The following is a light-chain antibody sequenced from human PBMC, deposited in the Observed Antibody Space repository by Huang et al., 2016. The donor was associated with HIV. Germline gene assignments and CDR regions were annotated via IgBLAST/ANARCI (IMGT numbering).Light chain of an antibody. CDR2: KVS. CDR1: QSLVHSDGHTY. CDR3: MQGTFWYT. Sequence: DVVMTQYPVSLPVTLGQSASISCRSSQSLVHSDGHTYVNWFQQRPDQSPRRLIYKVSNRDYGVPDRFSGSGSGTDFTLKISRVEAEDVGVYYGMQGTFWYTFGQGTKVEIK. J-gene: IGKJ2*01. V-gene: IGKV2-30*02.